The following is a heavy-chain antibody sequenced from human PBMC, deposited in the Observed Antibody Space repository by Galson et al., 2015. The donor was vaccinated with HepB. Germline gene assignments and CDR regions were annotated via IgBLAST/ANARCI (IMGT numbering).Heavy chain of an antibody. V-gene: IGHV1-2*06. Sequence: SVKISCKASGYTFTGYYMHWVRQAPGQGLEWMGRINPNSGGTNYAQKFQGRVTMTRDTSISTAYMELSRLRSDDTAVYYCASHLPDVADTAYWGQGTLVTVSS. CDR3: ASHLPDVADTAY. D-gene: IGHD6-19*01. J-gene: IGHJ4*02. CDR1: GYTFTGYY. CDR2: INPNSGGT.